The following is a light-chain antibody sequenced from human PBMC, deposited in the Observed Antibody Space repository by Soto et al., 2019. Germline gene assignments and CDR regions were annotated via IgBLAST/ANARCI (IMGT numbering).Light chain of an antibody. V-gene: IGKV3-15*01. CDR1: QSVTSQ. CDR2: GAS. Sequence: EIVMTQSPATLSVSPGERATLSCGASQSVTSQLAWYQQKPGQAPRLLIYGASTRATSIPPRFSGSGFGTEFTLTINSLQSEDLAVYYCQQYDNWPDTFGQGTKVDIK. CDR3: QQYDNWPDT. J-gene: IGKJ2*01.